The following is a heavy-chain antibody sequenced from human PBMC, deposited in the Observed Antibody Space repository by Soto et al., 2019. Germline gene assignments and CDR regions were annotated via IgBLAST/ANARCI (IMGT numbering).Heavy chain of an antibody. CDR3: ASEGDYYGMDV. J-gene: IGHJ6*02. V-gene: IGHV3-21*01. CDR2: ISSSSSYI. CDR1: GFTFSSYS. Sequence: EVQLVESGGGLVKPGGSLRLSCAASGFTFSSYSMNWVRQAPGKGLEWVSSISSSSSYIYYADSVKGRLTISRDNAKNSLYLQMNSLRAEDTAVYYCASEGDYYGMDVWGQGTTVTVSS.